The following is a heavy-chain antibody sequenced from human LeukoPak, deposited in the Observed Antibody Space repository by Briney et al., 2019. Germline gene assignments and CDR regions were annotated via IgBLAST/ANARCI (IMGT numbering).Heavy chain of an antibody. V-gene: IGHV4-31*03. CDR1: GGSISSGDYY. J-gene: IGHJ4*02. Sequence: SSETLSLTCSVSGGSISSGDYYWSWIRQHPGKGLEWIGYIYYSGNTYYNPSLKSRVTISVDTSKNQFSLKLSSVTAVDTAVYYCAKGNFVAAPFDYWGQGTLVTVSS. CDR3: AKGNFVAAPFDY. D-gene: IGHD3-9*01. CDR2: IYYSGNT.